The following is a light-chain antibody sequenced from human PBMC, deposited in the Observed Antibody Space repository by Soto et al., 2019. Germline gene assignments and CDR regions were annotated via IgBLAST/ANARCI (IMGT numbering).Light chain of an antibody. Sequence: VVITQSPLSLSVAPGEPASISFNSSQRLLHITGETFLFWYLQKPGQSPQLLIYEVSTRVSGVPDRFSGSGSGTDFTLEISRVETDDVGIYYCMQSTQLPPTFGQGTRLEIK. J-gene: IGKJ5*01. CDR3: MQSTQLPPT. CDR1: QRLLHITGETF. CDR2: EVS. V-gene: IGKV2D-29*02.